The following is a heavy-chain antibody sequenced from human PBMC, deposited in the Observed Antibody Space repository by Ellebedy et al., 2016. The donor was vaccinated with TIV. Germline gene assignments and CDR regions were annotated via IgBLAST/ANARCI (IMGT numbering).Heavy chain of an antibody. CDR2: IYTSGST. J-gene: IGHJ5*02. CDR3: ARDWGAVRPDDPNWFDP. D-gene: IGHD3-16*01. V-gene: IGHV4-4*07. CDR1: GGSISSYY. Sequence: SETLSLXCTVSGGSISSYYWSWIRQPAGKGLEWIGRIYTSGSTNYNPSLKSRVTMSVDTSKNQFSLKLSSVTAADTAVYYCARDWGAVRPDDPNWFDPWGQGTLVTVSS.